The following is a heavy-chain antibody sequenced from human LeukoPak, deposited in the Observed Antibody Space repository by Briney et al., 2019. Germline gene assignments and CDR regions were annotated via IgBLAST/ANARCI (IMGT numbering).Heavy chain of an antibody. CDR2: INHSGST. CDR1: GGSFSGYY. V-gene: IGHV4-34*01. J-gene: IGHJ4*02. D-gene: IGHD5-24*01. Sequence: SETLSLTCAVYGGSFSGYYWSWIRQPPGKGLEWIGEINHSGSTNYNPSLKSRVTISVDTSKNQFSLKLSSVTAADTAVYYCARNNRDGYNSGYYFDYWGQGTLVTVSS. CDR3: ARNNRDGYNSGYYFDY.